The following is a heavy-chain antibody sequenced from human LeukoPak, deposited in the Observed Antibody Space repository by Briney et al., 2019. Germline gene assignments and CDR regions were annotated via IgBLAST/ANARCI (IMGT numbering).Heavy chain of an antibody. CDR1: GYSFTSYW. J-gene: IGHJ4*02. Sequence: GESLKISCKGSGYSFTSYWIGWVRQMPGKGLEWMGIIYPGDSDTRYSPSFQGQVTISADKSISTAYLQWSSLKASDTAMYYCATVRVSSSWYTDYYFDYWGQGTLVTVSS. V-gene: IGHV5-51*01. D-gene: IGHD6-13*01. CDR2: IYPGDSDT. CDR3: ATVRVSSSWYTDYYFDY.